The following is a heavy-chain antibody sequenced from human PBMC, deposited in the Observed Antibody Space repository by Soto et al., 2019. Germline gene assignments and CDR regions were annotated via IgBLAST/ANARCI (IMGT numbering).Heavy chain of an antibody. Sequence: ASVKVSCKASGYTFTSYYMHWVRQAPGQGLEWMGIINPSGGSTSYAQKFQGRVTMTRDTSTSTVYMELSSLRSEDTAVYYCARVSRQGSWGPHQYYYYGMDVWGQGTTVTVSS. J-gene: IGHJ6*02. CDR2: INPSGGST. CDR1: GYTFTSYY. D-gene: IGHD2-2*01. CDR3: ARVSRQGSWGPHQYYYYGMDV. V-gene: IGHV1-46*01.